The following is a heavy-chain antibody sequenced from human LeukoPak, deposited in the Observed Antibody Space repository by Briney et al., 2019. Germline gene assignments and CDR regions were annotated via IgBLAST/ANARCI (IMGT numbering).Heavy chain of an antibody. CDR2: ITSSGAYI. D-gene: IGHD6-19*01. J-gene: IGHJ3*02. V-gene: IGHV3-21*01. CDR1: GFTFSRYD. Sequence: GGSLRLSCAASGFTFSRYDMHWVRQAPGKGLEWVSAITSSGAYIFYADSVKGRFTISRGNAKNSLSLQMNSLRAEDTAVYFCARDVGTGWYYAFDIWGQGTLVTVSS. CDR3: ARDVGTGWYYAFDI.